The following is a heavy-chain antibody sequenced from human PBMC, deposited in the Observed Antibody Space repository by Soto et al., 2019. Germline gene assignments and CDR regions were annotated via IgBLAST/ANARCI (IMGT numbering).Heavy chain of an antibody. D-gene: IGHD6-19*01. CDR3: AHRGSSWQLDY. CDR2: IYWDDDK. CDR1: GFSLSTRGVG. V-gene: IGHV2-5*02. Sequence: QITLKESGPTLVRPTQTLTLTCTFSGFSLSTRGVGVGWIRQPPGKALEWLGLIYWDDDKRYSPSLKSRLTITKDTSKSQVVLTMTNLDPVDTATYYCAHRGSSWQLDYWGQGTLVTVSS. J-gene: IGHJ4*02.